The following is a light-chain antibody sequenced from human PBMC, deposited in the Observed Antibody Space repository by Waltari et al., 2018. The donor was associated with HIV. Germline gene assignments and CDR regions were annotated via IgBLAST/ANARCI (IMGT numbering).Light chain of an antibody. CDR3: CSYAGSSAVV. Sequence: QSALTQPASVSGSPGQSITISCTGTSSAVGNYNLVSWYQQHPGKVPKVMIYEVSKRPSGVSNRFSGSKSGNRASLTISGLQAEDEADYYCCSYAGSSAVVFGGGTKLTVL. CDR2: EVS. V-gene: IGLV2-23*02. J-gene: IGLJ2*01. CDR1: SSAVGNYNL.